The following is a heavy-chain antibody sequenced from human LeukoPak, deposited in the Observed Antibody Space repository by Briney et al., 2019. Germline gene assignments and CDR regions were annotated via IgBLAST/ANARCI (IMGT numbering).Heavy chain of an antibody. CDR3: ARDQHTGSQKISDY. J-gene: IGHJ4*02. V-gene: IGHV1-18*01. D-gene: IGHD2-21*01. CDR1: GYTLTSSV. Sequence: ASVKVSCKASGYTLTSSVISWVRQAPGQGLEWMGWISAYSGYTNYAQKLQGRVTMTTDTSTSTAYMELRSLRSDDTAVYFCARDQHTGSQKISDYWGQGTLVTVSS. CDR2: ISAYSGYT.